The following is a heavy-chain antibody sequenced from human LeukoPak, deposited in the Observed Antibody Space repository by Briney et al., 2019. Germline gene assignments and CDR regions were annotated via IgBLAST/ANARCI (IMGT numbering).Heavy chain of an antibody. CDR1: GGSISSYY. CDR3: ASSQGAAADFDY. V-gene: IGHV4-59*08. Sequence: SETPSLTCTVSGGSISSYYWSWIRQPPGKGLEWIGYIYYSGSTNYNPSLKSRVTISVDTSKNQFSLKLSSVTAADTAVYYCASSQGAAADFDYWGQGTLVTVSS. CDR2: IYYSGST. D-gene: IGHD6-13*01. J-gene: IGHJ4*02.